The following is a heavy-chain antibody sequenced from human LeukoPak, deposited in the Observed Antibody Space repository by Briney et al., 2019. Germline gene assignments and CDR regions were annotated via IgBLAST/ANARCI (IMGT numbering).Heavy chain of an antibody. CDR1: GFSFSSSYW. CDR3: ARDHQVRSRWFDP. CDR2: IKYDGSEK. Sequence: PGGSLRLSCAASGFSFSSSYWMHWVRQAPGKGPEWLANIKYDGSEKFYADSVKGRFTISRDNAKNSLYLEMNNLRAEDTAVYFCARDHQVRSRWFDPWGQGTLVTVSS. V-gene: IGHV3-7*01. J-gene: IGHJ5*02.